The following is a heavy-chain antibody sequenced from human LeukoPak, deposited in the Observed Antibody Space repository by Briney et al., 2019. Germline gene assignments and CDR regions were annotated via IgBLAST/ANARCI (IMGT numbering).Heavy chain of an antibody. CDR3: ARDYGGYYDYVWGSLWFDP. CDR1: GFIFSSYW. V-gene: IGHV3-7*01. D-gene: IGHD3-16*01. Sequence: GGSLRLSCAASGFIFSSYWMSWVRQAPGKGLEWVANIKQDGSEKYYVGSVKGRFTISRDNAKISMYLQMNSLRAEDTAVYYCARDYGGYYDYVWGSLWFDPWGQGTLVTVSS. J-gene: IGHJ5*02. CDR2: IKQDGSEK.